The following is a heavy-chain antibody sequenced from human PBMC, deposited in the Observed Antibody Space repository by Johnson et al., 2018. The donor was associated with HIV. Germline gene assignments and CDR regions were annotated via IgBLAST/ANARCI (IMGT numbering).Heavy chain of an antibody. D-gene: IGHD1-26*01. CDR3: ARDRRGATIDDAFDI. J-gene: IGHJ3*02. V-gene: IGHV3-52*01. CDR1: GFTFSSYG. CDR2: IKCDGSEK. Sequence: VQLVESGGGVVQPGGSLRLSCAASGFTFSSYGMHWVRQAPEKGLEWVADIKCDGSEKYYVDSVKGRLTISRDNAKNSLYLQVNSLRAEDMAVYYCARDRRGATIDDAFDIWGQGTMVTVSS.